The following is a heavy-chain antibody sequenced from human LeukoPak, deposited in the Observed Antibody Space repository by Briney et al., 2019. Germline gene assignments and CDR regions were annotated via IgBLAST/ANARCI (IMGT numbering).Heavy chain of an antibody. J-gene: IGHJ4*02. CDR1: GGSISSSGYY. CDR2: IYYSGST. CDR3: VGKEHSSGYSD. D-gene: IGHD3-22*01. Sequence: KPSETLSLTCTVSGGSISSSGYYWGWIRQPPGKGLEWVGSIYYSGSTYYNPSLKSRVTISVDTSKNQFSLKLSSVTAADTAVYYCVGKEHSSGYSDWGQGTLVTVSS. V-gene: IGHV4-39*01.